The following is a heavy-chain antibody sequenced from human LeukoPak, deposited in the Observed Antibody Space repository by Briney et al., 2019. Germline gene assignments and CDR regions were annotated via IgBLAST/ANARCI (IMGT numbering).Heavy chain of an antibody. V-gene: IGHV3-7*01. CDR1: GFTFSSYW. Sequence: GGSLRLSCAASGFTFSSYWMSWVRQAPGKGLEWVANIKQDGSEKYYVDSVKGRFTISRDNAKNSLYLQMNSLRAEDTAVYYCAKDPRPMTYNFDYWGQGTLVTVSS. D-gene: IGHD1-1*01. CDR2: IKQDGSEK. CDR3: AKDPRPMTYNFDY. J-gene: IGHJ4*02.